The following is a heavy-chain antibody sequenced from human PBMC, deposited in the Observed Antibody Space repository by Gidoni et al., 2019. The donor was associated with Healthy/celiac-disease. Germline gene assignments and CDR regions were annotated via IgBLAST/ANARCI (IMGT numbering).Heavy chain of an antibody. CDR1: GYTFTSYG. J-gene: IGHJ4*02. V-gene: IGHV1-18*01. Sequence: QVQLVQSGAEVQKPGASVKVSCKASGYTFTSYGISWVRQAPGQGLEWMGWISAYNGNTNYAQKLQGRVTMTTDTSTSTAYMELRSLRSDDTAVYYCARDPSAGPFSGSYTAGDYWGQGTLVTVSS. CDR2: ISAYNGNT. D-gene: IGHD1-26*01. CDR3: ARDPSAGPFSGSYTAGDY.